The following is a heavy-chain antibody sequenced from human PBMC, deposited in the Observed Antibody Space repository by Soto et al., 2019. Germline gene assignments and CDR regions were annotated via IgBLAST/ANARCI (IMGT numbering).Heavy chain of an antibody. CDR2: ISSNGGST. CDR1: GFTFSSYA. CDR3: ARDGGYCTSSSCYAPYYGMDV. J-gene: IGHJ6*02. V-gene: IGHV3-64*01. D-gene: IGHD2-2*03. Sequence: EVPLAESGGGLVQPGESLRLSCAASGFTFSSYAMHWVRQAPGKGLDYVSAISSNGGSTYYANSVKGRFTISRDNSKXMLVLXXGSLRAEDMAVYYCARDGGYCTSSSCYAPYYGMDVWGQGTTVTVSS.